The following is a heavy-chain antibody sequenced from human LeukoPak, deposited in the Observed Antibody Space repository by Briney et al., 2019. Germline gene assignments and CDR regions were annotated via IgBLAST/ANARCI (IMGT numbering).Heavy chain of an antibody. CDR2: INHRGST. J-gene: IGHJ4*02. CDR1: IGSFSDHY. Sequence: SETLSLTCAVYIGSFSDHYWTWIRQSPEKGLEWIGEINHRGSTNYNPSPKSRVTMSVDTSKNQFSLKLNSVTAADTAVYYCARGRVDIADHWGQGTPVTVSS. V-gene: IGHV4-34*01. D-gene: IGHD5-12*01. CDR3: ARGRVDIADH.